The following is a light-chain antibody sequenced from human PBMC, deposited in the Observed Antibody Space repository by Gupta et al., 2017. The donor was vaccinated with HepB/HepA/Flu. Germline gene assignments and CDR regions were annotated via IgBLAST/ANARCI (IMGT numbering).Light chain of an antibody. CDR1: QSISSY. Sequence: IQMTQSPSSLSASVGDRVTITCRVSQSISSYLNWYQQKPGKAPNLLIYAASNLQSGAPSRFSGGGYGTDFTLTISSLQPEDFATYYCQQSHSLPQTFGQGTKLEIK. CDR3: QQSHSLPQT. CDR2: AAS. J-gene: IGKJ2*01. V-gene: IGKV1-39*01.